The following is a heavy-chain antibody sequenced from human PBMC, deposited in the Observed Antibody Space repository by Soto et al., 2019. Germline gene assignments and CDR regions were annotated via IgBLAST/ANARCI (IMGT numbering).Heavy chain of an antibody. CDR3: CHTWV. J-gene: IGHJ4*02. CDR1: GFSIGDYG. D-gene: IGHD1-26*01. Sequence: EVQMVESGGGLVQPGGSLRLSGAASGFSIGDYGMSWVRQAPGKGLEWVGNINEDGSEENYVDSVKGRFTISRDNARNSLYLQMNSLRVEDTAVYYCCHTWVGGQGTLVTVSS. CDR2: INEDGSEE. V-gene: IGHV3-7*01.